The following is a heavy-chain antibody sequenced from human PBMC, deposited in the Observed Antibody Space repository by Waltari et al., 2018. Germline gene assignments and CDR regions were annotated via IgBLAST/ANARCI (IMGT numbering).Heavy chain of an antibody. D-gene: IGHD6-13*01. CDR2: IYSGGNT. J-gene: IGHJ4*02. CDR1: GFNVSSNY. Sequence: HLVESGGGLIQPGGSLGLSSAASGFNVSSNYMSWVRQAPGKGLEWVSVIYSGGNTYYAEPVKGRFTISRDNSKNTLYLQMNSLRAEDTAVYYCARVGNWGRGTLVTVSS. V-gene: IGHV3-53*01. CDR3: ARVGN.